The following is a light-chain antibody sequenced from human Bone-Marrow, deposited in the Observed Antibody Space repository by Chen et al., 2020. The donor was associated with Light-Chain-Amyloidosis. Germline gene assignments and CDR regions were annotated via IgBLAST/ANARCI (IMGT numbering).Light chain of an antibody. CDR1: DLPTKY. J-gene: IGLJ2*01. V-gene: IGLV3-25*03. CDR2: RDT. CDR3: QSADSSGTYEGI. Sequence: SYELTQPPSVSVSPGQPARITCSGDDLPTKYAYWYQQKPGQAPVLVIHRDTERPSGISERFSGSSAGTTGTLTISGVRAEDEADHHCQSADSSGTYEGIFGGGTKLTVL.